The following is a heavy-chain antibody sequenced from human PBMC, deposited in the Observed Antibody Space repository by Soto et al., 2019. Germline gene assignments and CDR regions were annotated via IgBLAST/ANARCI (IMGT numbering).Heavy chain of an antibody. CDR3: ARRRVYCSSTSCLSWFDP. Sequence: PSETLSLTCTVSGGSISSYYWSWIRQPPGKGLEWIGYIYYSGSTNYNPSLKSRVTISVDTSKNQFSLKLSSVTAADTAVYYCARRRVYCSSTSCLSWFDPWGQGTLVTVSS. J-gene: IGHJ5*02. CDR2: IYYSGST. V-gene: IGHV4-59*08. CDR1: GGSISSYY. D-gene: IGHD2-2*01.